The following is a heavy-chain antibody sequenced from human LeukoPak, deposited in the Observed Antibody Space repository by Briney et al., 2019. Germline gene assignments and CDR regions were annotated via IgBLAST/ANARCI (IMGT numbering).Heavy chain of an antibody. D-gene: IGHD4-17*01. J-gene: IGHJ3*02. Sequence: GGSLRLSCAASGFTFDDYAMHWVRQAPGKGLEWVSGISWNSNNIDYVDSVKGRFTISRDNARNSLYLQMNSLRPEDTALYYCAKENYGDSYDAFDIWGQGTMVTVSS. CDR3: AKENYGDSYDAFDI. CDR1: GFTFDDYA. CDR2: ISWNSNNI. V-gene: IGHV3-9*01.